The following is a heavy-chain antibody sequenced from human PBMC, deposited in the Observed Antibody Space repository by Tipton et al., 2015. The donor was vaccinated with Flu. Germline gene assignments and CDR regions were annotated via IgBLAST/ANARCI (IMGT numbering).Heavy chain of an antibody. CDR1: GGSISSYY. CDR2: IYYSGST. CDR3: ARVAYYYDSSGYPDWYFDL. Sequence: TLSLTCTVSGGSISSYYWSWIRQPPGKGLEWIGYIYYSGSTNYNPSLKSRVTISVDTSKNQFSLKLSSVTAADTAVYYCARVAYYYDSSGYPDWYFDLWGRGTLVTVSS. J-gene: IGHJ2*01. V-gene: IGHV4-59*01. D-gene: IGHD3-22*01.